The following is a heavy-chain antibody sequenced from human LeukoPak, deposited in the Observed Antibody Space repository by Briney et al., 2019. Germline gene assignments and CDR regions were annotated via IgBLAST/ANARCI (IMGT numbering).Heavy chain of an antibody. CDR3: ARSGIDAFDI. D-gene: IGHD1-14*01. J-gene: IGHJ3*02. Sequence: SETLSLTCTVSGGSISSSSYYWGWIRQPPGKGLEWIGSIYYSGSTNYNPSLKSRVTISVDTSKNQFSLKLSSVTAADTAVYYCARSGIDAFDIWGQGTMVTVSS. CDR2: IYYSGST. CDR1: GGSISSSSYY. V-gene: IGHV4-39*07.